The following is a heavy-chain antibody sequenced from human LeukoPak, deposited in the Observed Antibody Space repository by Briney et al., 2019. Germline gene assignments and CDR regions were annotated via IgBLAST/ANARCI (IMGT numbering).Heavy chain of an antibody. Sequence: GESLKISCKGSGYSFTSYWIGWVRQMPGKGLEWMGIIYPGDSDTRYSPSFQGQVTISADKSISTAYLQWSSLKASDTAMYYCARRNTYYYDSSGYYALDYWGQGTLVTVSS. J-gene: IGHJ4*02. CDR3: ARRNTYYYDSSGYYALDY. V-gene: IGHV5-51*01. CDR2: IYPGDSDT. CDR1: GYSFTSYW. D-gene: IGHD3-22*01.